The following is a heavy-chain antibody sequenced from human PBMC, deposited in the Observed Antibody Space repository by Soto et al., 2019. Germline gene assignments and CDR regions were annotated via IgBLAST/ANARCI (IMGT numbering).Heavy chain of an antibody. CDR1: GFTFSSYG. J-gene: IGHJ4*02. V-gene: IGHV3-30*18. D-gene: IGHD3-22*01. CDR2: ISYDGSNK. Sequence: QVQLVESGGGVVQPGRSLRLSCAASGFTFSSYGMHWVRQAPGKGLEWVAGISYDGSNKFYADSVKGRFTNSRDNSKNTMYLHMNRLRAEESAVYYCVKGPEGYDSSGYYLYYFDNWSQGTLVTVSS. CDR3: VKGPEGYDSSGYYLYYFDN.